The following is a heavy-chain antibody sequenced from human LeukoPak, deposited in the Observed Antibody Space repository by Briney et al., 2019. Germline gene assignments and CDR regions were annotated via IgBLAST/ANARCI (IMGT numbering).Heavy chain of an antibody. V-gene: IGHV3-53*01. Sequence: GGSLRLSCAASGFTVSSNYMSWVRQAPGKGLEWVSVIYSGGSTYYADSVKGRFTISRDNSKNTLYLQMNSLRAEDTAVYYCAREAVRGDTATLKGTMGYWGQGTLVTVSS. D-gene: IGHD5-18*01. CDR1: GFTVSSNY. CDR2: IYSGGST. CDR3: AREAVRGDTATLKGTMGY. J-gene: IGHJ4*02.